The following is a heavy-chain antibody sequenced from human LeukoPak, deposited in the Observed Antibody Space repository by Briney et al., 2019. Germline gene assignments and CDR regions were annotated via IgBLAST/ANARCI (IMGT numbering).Heavy chain of an antibody. CDR2: IRSKAYGGTT. CDR3: ARAVKLHPVDY. V-gene: IGHV3-49*04. D-gene: IGHD4-17*01. J-gene: IGHJ4*02. CDR1: GFTFGDYA. Sequence: PGGSLRLSCTASGFTFGDYAMSWVRQAPGKGLEWVGFIRSKAYGGTTEYAASVKGRFTISRDDSKSIAYLQMNSLRAEDTAVYYCARAVKLHPVDYWGQGTLVTVSS.